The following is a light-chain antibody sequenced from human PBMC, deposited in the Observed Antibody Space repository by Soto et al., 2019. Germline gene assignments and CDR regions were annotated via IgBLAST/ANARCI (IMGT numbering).Light chain of an antibody. CDR2: EVS. V-gene: IGLV2-14*01. CDR3: CSYTSSSTLV. J-gene: IGLJ1*01. CDR1: SSDVGGYNY. Sequence: QSALTQPASVSGSPGQSITISCTGTSSDVGGYNYVSWYQQHPGKAPKLLIYEVSNRPSGVSNRFSGSKSGNTASLTISGLHAEDEADYYCCSYTSSSTLVFGTGTKLTVL.